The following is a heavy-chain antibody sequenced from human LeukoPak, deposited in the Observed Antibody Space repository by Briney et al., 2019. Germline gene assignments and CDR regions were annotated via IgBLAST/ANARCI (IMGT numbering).Heavy chain of an antibody. V-gene: IGHV3-7*01. CDR1: GFTFSSYW. J-gene: IGHJ6*04. Sequence: AGGSLRLSCAASGFTFSSYWMSWARQAPGKGLEWVANIKQDGSEKYYVDSVKGRFTISRDNAKNSLYLQMNSLRAEDTAVYYCARHTIFGPMDVWGKGTTVTVSS. CDR3: ARHTIFGPMDV. CDR2: IKQDGSEK. D-gene: IGHD3-3*01.